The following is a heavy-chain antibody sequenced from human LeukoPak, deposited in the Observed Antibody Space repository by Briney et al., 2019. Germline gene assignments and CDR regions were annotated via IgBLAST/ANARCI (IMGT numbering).Heavy chain of an antibody. D-gene: IGHD3-16*01. V-gene: IGHV4-34*01. CDR1: GGSFSGYY. CDR2: INHSGST. J-gene: IGHJ5*02. CDR3: ARGQKWGRSWFDP. Sequence: PSETLSLTCAVYGGSFSGYYWSWIRQPPGKGLEWIGEINHSGSTNYNPSLKSRVTISVDTSKNQFSLKLSSVTAADTAVYYCARGQKWGRSWFDPWGQGTLVTVPS.